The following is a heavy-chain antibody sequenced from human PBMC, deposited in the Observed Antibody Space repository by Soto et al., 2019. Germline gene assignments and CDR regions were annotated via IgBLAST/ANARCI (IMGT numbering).Heavy chain of an antibody. V-gene: IGHV1-8*01. CDR2: VNPDSGDT. D-gene: IGHD6-13*01. CDR1: GYTVTSYD. Sequence: QVQLVQSGAEVKKPGASVKVSCKASGYTVTSYDINWVRQATGQGLEWMGWVNPDSGDTAYAQKFQGRITMARKTSIRTAYMELSSLRSEDTAVYYCARGGAAGDAFDIWGHGTMVTVSS. J-gene: IGHJ3*02. CDR3: ARGGAAGDAFDI.